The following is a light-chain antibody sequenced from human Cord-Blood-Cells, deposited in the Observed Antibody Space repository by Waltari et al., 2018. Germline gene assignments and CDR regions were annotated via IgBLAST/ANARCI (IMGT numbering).Light chain of an antibody. CDR2: QDS. Sequence: SYELTQPHPVSVSPGQTASITCSGDKLGDKYACWYQQQPGQSPVLVIYQDSKRPSGIPEGFSGSNSGNTATLTISGTQAMDEADYYCQAWDSSTVVFGGGTKLTVL. V-gene: IGLV3-1*01. J-gene: IGLJ2*01. CDR3: QAWDSSTVV. CDR1: KLGDKY.